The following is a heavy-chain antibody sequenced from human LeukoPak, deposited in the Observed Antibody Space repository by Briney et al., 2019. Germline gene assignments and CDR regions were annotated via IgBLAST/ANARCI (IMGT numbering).Heavy chain of an antibody. Sequence: PGGSLRLSCAASGFTFSSYWLHWVRQAPGKGLVWVSRINSDGSSTSYADSVKGRFTISRDNAKNTLYLQMNSLRAADTAVYYCARDKCDAGGSGSYPQPYYYYYYMDVWGKGTTVTVSS. V-gene: IGHV3-74*01. D-gene: IGHD3-10*01. CDR3: ARDKCDAGGSGSYPQPYYYYYYMDV. CDR1: GFTFSSYW. CDR2: INSDGSST. J-gene: IGHJ6*03.